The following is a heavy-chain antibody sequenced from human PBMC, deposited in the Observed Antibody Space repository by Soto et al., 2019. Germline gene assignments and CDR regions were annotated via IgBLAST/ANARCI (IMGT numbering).Heavy chain of an antibody. CDR3: AKGLRYFDWLPHDY. D-gene: IGHD3-9*01. CDR1: GFTFSSYA. J-gene: IGHJ4*02. Sequence: GGSLRLSCAASGFTFSSYAMSWVRQAPGKGLEWVSAISGSGGSTYYADSVKGRFTISRDNSKNTLYLQMNSLRAEDTAVYYCAKGLRYFDWLPHDYWGQGTLVTVSS. V-gene: IGHV3-23*01. CDR2: ISGSGGST.